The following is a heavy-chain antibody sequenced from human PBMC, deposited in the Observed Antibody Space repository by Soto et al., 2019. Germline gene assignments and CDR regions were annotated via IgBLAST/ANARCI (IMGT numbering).Heavy chain of an antibody. V-gene: IGHV1-69*01. CDR2: IIPIFGTT. D-gene: IGHD1-7*01. Sequence: SVKVSFKAPGGTFSSYAISWVLQAPWQGLEWMGGIIPIFGTTNYAQKFQGRVTITADESTSTAYMELSSLRSEDTAVYYCARDSDNWNYHWFDPWGQGTLVTVSS. CDR3: ARDSDNWNYHWFDP. CDR1: GGTFSSYA. J-gene: IGHJ5*02.